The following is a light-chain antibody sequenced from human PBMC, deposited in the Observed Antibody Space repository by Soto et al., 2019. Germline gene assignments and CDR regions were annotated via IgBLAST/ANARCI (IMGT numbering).Light chain of an antibody. V-gene: IGLV2-8*01. J-gene: IGLJ1*01. CDR1: RSDVGGYNY. Sequence: QSVLTQPTSASGSLGQSVTISCTGTRSDVGGYNYVSWYQQHPGKAPRFMIYEVSKRPSGVPDRFSASKSGNTASLTVSGLQAEDEAEYYCSSYAGNNNYVFGTGTKVTVL. CDR3: SSYAGNNNYV. CDR2: EVS.